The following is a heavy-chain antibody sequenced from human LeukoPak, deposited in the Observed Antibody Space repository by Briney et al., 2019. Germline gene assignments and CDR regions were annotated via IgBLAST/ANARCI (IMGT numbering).Heavy chain of an antibody. CDR2: ISYDGSNY. CDR1: GFTFSSYG. CDR3: AKGSRSSGHYSDY. J-gene: IGHJ4*02. Sequence: RRSLRLSRAASGFTFSSYGMHWVRQAPGKGLEWVAVISYDGSNYYYADSVKGRFTISRDNSNNTLYLQMNSLRAEDTAVYYCAKGSRSSGHYSDYWGQGTLVTVSS. V-gene: IGHV3-30*18. D-gene: IGHD3-22*01.